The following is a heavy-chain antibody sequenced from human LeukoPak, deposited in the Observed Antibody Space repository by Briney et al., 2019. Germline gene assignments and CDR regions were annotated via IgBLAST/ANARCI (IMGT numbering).Heavy chain of an antibody. D-gene: IGHD6-13*01. J-gene: IGHJ4*02. CDR1: GFTLRSYT. CDR3: ARAASTGTVDY. CDR2: IGISSNKI. Sequence: GGSLRLSCAASGFTLRSYTMNWVRQAPGKGLEWVSSIGISSNKIYYADSVKGRFIISRDNAKNSLYLQMNSLRAEDTALYYCARAASTGTVDYWGQGTLVTVSS. V-gene: IGHV3-21*01.